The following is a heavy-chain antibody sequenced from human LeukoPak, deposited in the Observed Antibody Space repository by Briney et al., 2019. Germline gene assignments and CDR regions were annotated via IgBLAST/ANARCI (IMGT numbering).Heavy chain of an antibody. J-gene: IGHJ4*02. CDR3: AKPYSSGWSGSFDY. CDR2: ISYDGSNK. Sequence: GRSLRLSCAASGFTFSSYGMHWVRQAPGKGLEWVAVISYDGSNKYYADSVKGRFTISRDNSKNTLYLQMNSLRAEDTAVYYCAKPYSSGWSGSFDYWGQGTLVTVSP. CDR1: GFTFSSYG. V-gene: IGHV3-30*18. D-gene: IGHD6-19*01.